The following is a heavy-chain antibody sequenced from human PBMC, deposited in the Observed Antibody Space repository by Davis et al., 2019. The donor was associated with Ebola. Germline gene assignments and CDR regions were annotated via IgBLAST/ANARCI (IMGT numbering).Heavy chain of an antibody. D-gene: IGHD1-26*01. CDR3: ARLGSAPFDY. CDR1: GYTFTVYY. V-gene: IGHV1-2*02. J-gene: IGHJ4*02. CDR2: ISPNTGDT. Sequence: ASVKVSCQASGYTFTVYYIHWVRQAPGQGLEWMVWISPNTGDTIYAQKFQDRVTMTRDTSISTAYMDLSRLRSDDTAVYYCARLGSAPFDYWGQGTLVTVSS.